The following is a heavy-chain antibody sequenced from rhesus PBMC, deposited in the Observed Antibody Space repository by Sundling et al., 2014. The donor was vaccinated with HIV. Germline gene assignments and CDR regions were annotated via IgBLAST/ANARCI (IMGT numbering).Heavy chain of an antibody. CDR2: ISSGGDRI. CDR1: GFTFSSYG. D-gene: IGHD2-8*01. V-gene: IGHV3S42*01. CDR3: AKSRLGYCSGGVCYAGGGLDS. Sequence: EVQLVESGGGLVQPGGSLRLSCGVSGFTFSSYGMYWVRQAPRKGLEWISAISSGGDRIYYVDSVKGRFTISRDNSKNTLSLEMNSLRAEDTAVYYCAKSRLGYCSGGVCYAGGGLDSWGQGVVVTVSS. J-gene: IGHJ6*01.